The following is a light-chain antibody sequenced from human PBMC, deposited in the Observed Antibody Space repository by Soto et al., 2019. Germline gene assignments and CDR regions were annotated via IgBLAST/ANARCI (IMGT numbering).Light chain of an antibody. CDR2: DAY. CDR1: QSISNW. CDR3: QHYINFSGT. J-gene: IGKJ1*01. V-gene: IGKV1-5*01. Sequence: DIQMTQSPSTLSASVGDRVTITCRASQSISNWLAWYQQKPAKAPKLLIYDAYALHIGSSSRFSGSGSGTEFTLTISNLQPDDFASYYCQHYINFSGTFGQGTKVDLK.